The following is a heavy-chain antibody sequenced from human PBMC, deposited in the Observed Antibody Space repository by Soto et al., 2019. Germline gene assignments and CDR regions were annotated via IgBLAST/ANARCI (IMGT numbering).Heavy chain of an antibody. CDR1: GYTFTSYG. V-gene: IGHV1-18*01. CDR3: ARVTYYYDLPSEGMDV. CDR2: ISAYNGNT. J-gene: IGHJ6*02. D-gene: IGHD3-22*01. Sequence: ASVKVSCKASGYTFTSYGISWVRQAPGQGLEWMGWISAYNGNTNYAQKLQGRVTMTTDTSTSTAYMELRSLRSDDTAVYYCARVTYYYDLPSEGMDVWGQGTTVTVSS.